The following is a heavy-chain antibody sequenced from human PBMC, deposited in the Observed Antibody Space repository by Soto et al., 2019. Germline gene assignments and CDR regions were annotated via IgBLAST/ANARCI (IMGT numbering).Heavy chain of an antibody. J-gene: IGHJ4*02. CDR3: AKTVPGIAVAGDFDY. Sequence: EVQLVESGGVVVQPGGSLRLSCAASGFTFDDYTMHWVRQAPGKGLERVSLISWDGGSTYYADSVKGRFTISRDNSKNSLYLQMNSLRTEDTALYYCAKTVPGIAVAGDFDYWGQGTLVTVSS. CDR2: ISWDGGST. V-gene: IGHV3-43*01. D-gene: IGHD6-19*01. CDR1: GFTFDDYT.